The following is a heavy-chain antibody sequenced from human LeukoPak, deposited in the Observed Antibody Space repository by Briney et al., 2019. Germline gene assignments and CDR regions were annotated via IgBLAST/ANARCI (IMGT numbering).Heavy chain of an antibody. J-gene: IGHJ4*02. D-gene: IGHD6-19*01. CDR1: GYSISSGYY. CDR3: ASPGSGWRYYFDY. Sequence: SDTLSLTCTVSGYSISSGYYWGWIRQPPGKGLEWIGSIYHSGSTYYNPSLKSRVTISVDTSKNQFSLRLSSVTAADTAVYYCASPGSGWRYYFDYWGQGTLVTVSS. V-gene: IGHV4-38-2*02. CDR2: IYHSGST.